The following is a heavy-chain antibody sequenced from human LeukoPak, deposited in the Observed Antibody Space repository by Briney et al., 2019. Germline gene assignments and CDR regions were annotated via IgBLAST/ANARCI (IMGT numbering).Heavy chain of an antibody. CDR2: IYTSGST. V-gene: IGHV4-61*02. CDR1: GGSISSGSYY. J-gene: IGHJ4*02. Sequence: SETLSLTCTVSGGSISSGSYYWSWIRQPAGKGLEWIGRIYTSGSTNYYPSLKSRVTISVDTSKNQFSLKLSSVTAADTAVYYCARGRIAVAGGFDYWGQGTLVTVSS. CDR3: ARGRIAVAGGFDY. D-gene: IGHD6-19*01.